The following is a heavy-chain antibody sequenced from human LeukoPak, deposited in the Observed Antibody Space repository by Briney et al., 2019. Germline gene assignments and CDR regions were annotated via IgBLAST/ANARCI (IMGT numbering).Heavy chain of an antibody. CDR2: ISYDGSNK. CDR1: GFTFSSYG. V-gene: IGHV3-30*18. J-gene: IGHJ4*02. CDR3: AKDKAGGFDY. D-gene: IGHD2-8*02. Sequence: PGGSLRLSCAASGFTFSSYGMHWVRQAPGKGLEWVAVISYDGSNKYYADSVKGRFTISRDNSKNTLYLQMSSLRAEDTAEYYCAKDKAGGFDYWGQGTLVTVSS.